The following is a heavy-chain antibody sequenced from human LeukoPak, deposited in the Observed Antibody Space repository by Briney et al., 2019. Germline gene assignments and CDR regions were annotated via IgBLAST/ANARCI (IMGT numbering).Heavy chain of an antibody. CDR1: GGSINSNF. CDR3: AREYSSSDWYFDL. V-gene: IGHV4-4*07. Sequence: SETLSLTCTVSGGSINSNFWSWIRQSAGKGLEWIGRIHTSGSTKYNPSLKSRVTMTVDTSKNQFFLKLTYVTAADTAVYYCAREYSSSDWYFDLWGRGTLVTVSS. D-gene: IGHD6-6*01. CDR2: IHTSGST. J-gene: IGHJ2*01.